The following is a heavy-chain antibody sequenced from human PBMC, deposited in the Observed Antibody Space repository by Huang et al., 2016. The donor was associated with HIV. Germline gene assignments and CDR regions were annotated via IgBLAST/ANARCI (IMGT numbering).Heavy chain of an antibody. V-gene: IGHV1-2*02. J-gene: IGHJ6*02. CDR1: GYTLTDYY. Sequence: QVQLVQSGAEFKKPGASVKVSCKASGYTLTDYYLHWVRPAPGQGRGVVGWMKPKGSDTKVSQRVQGKVPMTTDTATKTSYMEVTRLTTDDTATYYCAKDRIRAPARLDGMDVWGQGTTVVVSS. CDR3: AKDRIRAPARLDGMDV. CDR2: MKPKGSDT. D-gene: IGHD6-19*01.